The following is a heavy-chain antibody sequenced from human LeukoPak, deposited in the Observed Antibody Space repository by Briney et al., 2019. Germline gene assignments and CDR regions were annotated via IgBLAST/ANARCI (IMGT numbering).Heavy chain of an antibody. J-gene: IGHJ3*02. CDR2: IKSKTDGGTT. CDR1: GFTFSNAW. V-gene: IGHV3-15*01. Sequence: GGSLRLSCAASGFTFSNAWMSWDRQAPGKGLEWVGRIKSKTDGGTTDYAAPVKGRFTISRDDSKNTLYLQMNSLKTEDTAVYYCTTDYYDSSGYYLVDAFDIWGQGTMVTVSP. D-gene: IGHD3-22*01. CDR3: TTDYYDSSGYYLVDAFDI.